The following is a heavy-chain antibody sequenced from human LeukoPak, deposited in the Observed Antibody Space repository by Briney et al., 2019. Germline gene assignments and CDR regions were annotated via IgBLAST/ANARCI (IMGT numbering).Heavy chain of an antibody. J-gene: IGHJ4*02. CDR3: ARALTGTTGYFDC. CDR1: GGSISSYY. V-gene: IGHV4-59*01. D-gene: IGHD1-20*01. CDR2: ISYSGST. Sequence: SETLSLTCTVSGGSISSYYWSWIRQPPGKGLEWIGYISYSGSTNYNPSLKSRVSISVDTSKSQFSLKLSSVTAADTAVYFCARALTGTTGYFDCWGQGTLVTVSS.